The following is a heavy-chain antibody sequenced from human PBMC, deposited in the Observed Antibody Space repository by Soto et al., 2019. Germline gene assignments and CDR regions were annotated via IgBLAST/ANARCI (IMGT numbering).Heavy chain of an antibody. CDR1: GFTFSSYA. V-gene: IGHV3-30-3*01. Sequence: QVQLVESGRGVVQPGRSLRLSCAASGFTFSSYAMHWVRQAPGKGLEWVAVISYDGSNKYYADSVKGRFTISRDNSKNTLYLQMNSLRAEDTAVYYCARDMSGTLGGMDVWGQGTTVTVSS. D-gene: IGHD3-10*01. J-gene: IGHJ6*02. CDR2: ISYDGSNK. CDR3: ARDMSGTLGGMDV.